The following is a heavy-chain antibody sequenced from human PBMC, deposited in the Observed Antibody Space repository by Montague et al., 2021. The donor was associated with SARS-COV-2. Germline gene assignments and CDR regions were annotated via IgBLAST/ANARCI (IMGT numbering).Heavy chain of an antibody. CDR3: ARSYYDILTNYYDAFDI. D-gene: IGHD3-9*01. V-gene: IGHV2-70*04. Sequence: PALVKPTQTLTLTCTLSGFSLSTSGMRASWIRQPPGKALEWLARIDWDDDKFYSTSLKTRLTISKDTSKNQVVLTMTNMGPVDTATYYCARSYYDILTNYYDAFDIWGQGTMVTVSS. CDR2: IDWDDDK. J-gene: IGHJ3*02. CDR1: GFSLSTSGMR.